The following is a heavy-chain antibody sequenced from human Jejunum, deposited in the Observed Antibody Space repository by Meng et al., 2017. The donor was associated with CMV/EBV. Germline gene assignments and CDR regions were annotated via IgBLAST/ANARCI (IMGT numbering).Heavy chain of an antibody. V-gene: IGHV3-11*01. CDR1: GFKFSDYA. CDR3: GRNWGLVDY. D-gene: IGHD7-27*01. Sequence: LSCGTSGFKFSDYAMSWIRQAPGKGLEWVSHISSASYRMYHADSVKGRFTISRDNAKNSLYLQMNSLRGEDTAVYYCGRNWGLVDYWGQGTLVTVSS. CDR2: ISSASYRM. J-gene: IGHJ4*02.